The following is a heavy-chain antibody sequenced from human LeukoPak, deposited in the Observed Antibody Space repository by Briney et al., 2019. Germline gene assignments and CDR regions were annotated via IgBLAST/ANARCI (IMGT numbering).Heavy chain of an antibody. D-gene: IGHD6-13*01. CDR1: GGSISSSSYY. J-gene: IGHJ4*02. CDR3: ARRPYGSSWYGQFDY. Sequence: SETLSLTCTVSGGSISSSSYYWGWIRKPPGKGLEWIGSIYYSGSTYYNPSLKSRVTISVDTSKNQFSLKLSSVTAADTAVYYCARRPYGSSWYGQFDYWGQGTLVTVSS. V-gene: IGHV4-39*07. CDR2: IYYSGST.